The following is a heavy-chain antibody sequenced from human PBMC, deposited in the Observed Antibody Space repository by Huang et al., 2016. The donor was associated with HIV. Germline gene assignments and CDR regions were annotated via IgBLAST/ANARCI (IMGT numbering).Heavy chain of an antibody. J-gene: IGHJ6*03. V-gene: IGHV4-39*01. CDR2: IYYKGST. Sequence: QLLLQESGPGLVKPSEALALTCAVSGGSIRSSDYHWGWIRQPPGKGLEWIGSIYYKGSTNVSPSHKSRVTIAVDTSKNLFFLNLTSMTAADTAVYYCARHREGPVAYYSGWGSHLNYMDVWGRGRTVVVSS. D-gene: IGHD3-10*01. CDR1: GGSIRSSDYH. CDR3: ARHREGPVAYYSGWGSHLNYMDV.